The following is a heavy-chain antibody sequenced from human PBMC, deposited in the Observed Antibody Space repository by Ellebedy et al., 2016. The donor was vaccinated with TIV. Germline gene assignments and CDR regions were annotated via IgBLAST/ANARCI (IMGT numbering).Heavy chain of an antibody. J-gene: IGHJ3*01. CDR2: INQGGSEK. Sequence: GGSLRLSCAASGFSFRSYWMSWLRQAPGKGLEWVANINQGGSEKYYVDSVKGRFIISRDNAKNSLYLQMNSLRAEDTALYYCATDGSYGDYLFPQHAFVFWGQGTMVTVSS. V-gene: IGHV3-7*01. D-gene: IGHD4-17*01. CDR3: ATDGSYGDYLFPQHAFVF. CDR1: GFSFRSYW.